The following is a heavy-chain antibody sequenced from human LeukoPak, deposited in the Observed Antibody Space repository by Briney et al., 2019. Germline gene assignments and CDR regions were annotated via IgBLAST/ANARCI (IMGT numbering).Heavy chain of an antibody. CDR1: GFTFSSYS. Sequence: GGSLRLSCAASGFTFSSYSMNWVRQAPGKGLEWVSSISSSSSYIYYADSVKGRLTISRDNAKNSLYLQMNSLRAEDTAVYYCALRGYSYGFDYWGQGTLVTVSS. V-gene: IGHV3-21*01. CDR3: ALRGYSYGFDY. J-gene: IGHJ4*02. CDR2: ISSSSSYI. D-gene: IGHD5-18*01.